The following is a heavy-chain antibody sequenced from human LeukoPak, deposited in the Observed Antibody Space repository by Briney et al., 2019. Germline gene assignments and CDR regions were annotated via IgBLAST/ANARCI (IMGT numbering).Heavy chain of an antibody. CDR3: AILTSMYGEGDY. Sequence: MTSETLSPTCTVSGGSISSYYWSWIRQPAGKGLEWIGRIYTSGSTNYNPSLKSRVTMSVDTSKNQFSLKLGSVTAADTAVYYCAILTSMYGEGDYWGQGTLVTVSS. CDR2: IYTSGST. D-gene: IGHD4-17*01. V-gene: IGHV4-4*07. CDR1: GGSISSYY. J-gene: IGHJ4*02.